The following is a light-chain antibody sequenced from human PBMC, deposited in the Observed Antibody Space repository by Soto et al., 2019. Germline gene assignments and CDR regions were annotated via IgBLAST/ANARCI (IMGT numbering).Light chain of an antibody. V-gene: IGLV2-14*01. CDR2: DVS. CDR1: SSDVGGYNY. CDR3: SSYAGSNNYV. Sequence: QSALTQPASVSGSPGQSITISCTGTSSDVGGYNYVSWYQQHPGKAPKLMIYDVSNRPSGVPNRFSGSKSGNTASLTVSGLQAEDDSYYYCSSYAGSNNYVFGSGTKFTVL. J-gene: IGLJ1*01.